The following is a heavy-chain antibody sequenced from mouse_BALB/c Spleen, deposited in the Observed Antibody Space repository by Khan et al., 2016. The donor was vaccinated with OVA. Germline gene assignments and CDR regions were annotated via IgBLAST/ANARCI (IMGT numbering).Heavy chain of an antibody. V-gene: IGHV9-3-1*01. J-gene: IGHJ4*01. CDR2: IYTYTGEP. CDR3: ARCSSRAMDY. CDR1: GYTFTNYG. D-gene: IGHD1-1*01. Sequence: QVQLKQSGPELKKPGETVKISCKASGYTFTNYGMNWVKQAPGKGLKWMGWIYTYTGEPTYADDFKGRFAFSLESSASTAYLQINILTNEDTSTYFCARCSSRAMDYWGQGTSVTVSS.